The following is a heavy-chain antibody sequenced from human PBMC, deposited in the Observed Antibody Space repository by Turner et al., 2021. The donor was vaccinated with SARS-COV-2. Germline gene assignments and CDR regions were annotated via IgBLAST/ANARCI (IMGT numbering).Heavy chain of an antibody. D-gene: IGHD2-2*01. CDR2: ISGNSDNI. J-gene: IGHJ6*02. Sequence: EVQLVESGGGLVQPGRSLRLSCAASGFPFDDYAMHWVRQAQGKGLEWVSGISGNSDNIGYADSVKGRFTISRDNAKNSLYLQMNSLRAEDTAVYYCARDHRPVVVPAAKRAGSYYYGMDVWGQGTTVTVSS. CDR1: GFPFDDYA. V-gene: IGHV3-9*01. CDR3: ARDHRPVVVPAAKRAGSYYYGMDV.